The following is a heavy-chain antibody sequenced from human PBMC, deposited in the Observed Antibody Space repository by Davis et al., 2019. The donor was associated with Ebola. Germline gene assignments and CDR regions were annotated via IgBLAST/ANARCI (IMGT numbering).Heavy chain of an antibody. CDR2: ISSSCSTI. CDR1: GFTFSSYE. D-gene: IGHD6-13*01. CDR3: ARDGSSWYGSLYYGMDV. J-gene: IGHJ6*02. Sequence: GESLKISCAASGFTFSSYEMNWVRQAPGKGLEWVSYISSSCSTIYYADSVKGRFTISRDNAKNSLYLQMNSLRAEDTAVYYCARDGSSWYGSLYYGMDVWGQGTTVTVSS. V-gene: IGHV3-48*03.